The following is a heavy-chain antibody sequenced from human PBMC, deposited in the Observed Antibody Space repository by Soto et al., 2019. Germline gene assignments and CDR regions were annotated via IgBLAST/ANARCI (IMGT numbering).Heavy chain of an antibody. CDR1: GGSISSGGYY. CDR2: IYYSGST. Sequence: SETLSLTCTVSGGSISSGGYYWSWIRQHPGKGLEWIGYIYYSGSTYYNPSLKSRLTISVDTSKNQFSLKLSSVTAADTAVYYCARSNKNLLRFLVWGQGTLVTVSS. CDR3: ARSNKNLLRFLV. J-gene: IGHJ4*02. V-gene: IGHV4-31*03. D-gene: IGHD3-3*01.